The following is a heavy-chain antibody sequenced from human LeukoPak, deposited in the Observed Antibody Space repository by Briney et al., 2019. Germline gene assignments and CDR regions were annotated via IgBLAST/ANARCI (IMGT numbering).Heavy chain of an antibody. D-gene: IGHD3-22*01. Sequence: GASVKVSFKASGGTFSSYAISWVRQAPGQGLEWMGRIIPILGIANYAQKFQGRVTITADKSTSTAYMELSSLRSEDTAVYYCARDNYDSSGYYYSFDYWGQGTLVTVSS. V-gene: IGHV1-69*04. CDR1: GGTFSSYA. CDR2: IIPILGIA. CDR3: ARDNYDSSGYYYSFDY. J-gene: IGHJ4*02.